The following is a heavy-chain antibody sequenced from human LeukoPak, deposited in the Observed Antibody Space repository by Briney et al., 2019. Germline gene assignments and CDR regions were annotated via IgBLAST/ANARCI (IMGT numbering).Heavy chain of an antibody. CDR2: VKQDGSTK. Sequence: GGALRLSCSAYVFTFSYSWRAWVRQAPGKGLEWVANVKQDGSTKHYADSLKGRFTISRDNPKNSLYLQMNNLRVDDTAVYYCTRDTDGSLDYWGQGILVTVAS. V-gene: IGHV3-7*01. CDR1: VFTFSYSW. D-gene: IGHD1-26*01. CDR3: TRDTDGSLDY. J-gene: IGHJ4*02.